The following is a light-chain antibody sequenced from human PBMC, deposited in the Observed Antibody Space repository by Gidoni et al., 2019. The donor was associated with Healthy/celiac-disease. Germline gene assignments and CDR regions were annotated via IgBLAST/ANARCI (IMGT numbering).Light chain of an antibody. Sequence: SYVLTQPPSVSVAPGKTARITCGGNHIGSKSVHWYQQKPGQAPVLVIYYDSYRPSGIPERFSGSNSGNTATLTISRVEAGDEADYYCQVWDSSSDRVFGGGTKLTVL. V-gene: IGLV3-21*04. CDR3: QVWDSSSDRV. J-gene: IGLJ3*02. CDR1: HIGSKS. CDR2: YDS.